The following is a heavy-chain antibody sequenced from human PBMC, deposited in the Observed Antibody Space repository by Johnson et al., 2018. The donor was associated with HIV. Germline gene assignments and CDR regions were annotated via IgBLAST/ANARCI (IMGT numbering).Heavy chain of an antibody. D-gene: IGHD1-7*01. Sequence: VQLVESGGGVVRPGGSLRLSCAASGFTFDDYGMSWVRQAPGKGLEWVSGINWNGGSQGYGDSVKGRFTISRDNAKNSLYLQMNSLRAEDTALYYCARGPHHSSGTTLRGAFDIWGQGTMVTVSS. CDR1: GFTFDDYG. CDR3: ARGPHHSSGTTLRGAFDI. CDR2: INWNGGSQ. V-gene: IGHV3-20*04. J-gene: IGHJ3*02.